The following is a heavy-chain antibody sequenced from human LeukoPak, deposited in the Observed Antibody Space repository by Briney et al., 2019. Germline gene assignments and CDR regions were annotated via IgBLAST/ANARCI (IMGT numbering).Heavy chain of an antibody. CDR2: ISYDGSNK. D-gene: IGHD2-2*01. CDR3: ARGGSPYIVVVPAAIWFDY. CDR1: GFPFSDYY. Sequence: PGGSLRLSCAASGFPFSDYYMSWIRQAPGKELEWVAVISYDGSNKYYADSVKGRFTISRGNSKNTLYLQMNSLRAEDTAVYYCARGGSPYIVVVPAAIWFDYWGQGTLVTVSS. J-gene: IGHJ4*02. V-gene: IGHV3-30-3*01.